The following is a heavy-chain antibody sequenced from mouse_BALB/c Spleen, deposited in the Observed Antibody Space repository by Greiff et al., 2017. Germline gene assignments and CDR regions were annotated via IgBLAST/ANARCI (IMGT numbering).Heavy chain of an antibody. CDR1: GYTFTSYV. Sequence: EVQLQQSGPELVKPGASVKMSCKASGYTFTSYVMHWVKQKPGQGLEWIGYINPYNDGTKYNEKFKGKATLTSDKSSSTAYMELSSLTSEDSAVYYCARHGDGSSSWFAYWGQGTLVTVSA. D-gene: IGHD1-1*01. CDR2: INPYNDGT. J-gene: IGHJ3*01. CDR3: ARHGDGSSSWFAY. V-gene: IGHV1-14*01.